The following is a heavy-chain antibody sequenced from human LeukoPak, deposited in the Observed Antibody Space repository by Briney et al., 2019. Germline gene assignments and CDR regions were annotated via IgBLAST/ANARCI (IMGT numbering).Heavy chain of an antibody. J-gene: IGHJ6*02. V-gene: IGHV4-39*01. D-gene: IGHD6-19*01. CDR1: GGSISSSSYY. CDR3: ARALRGRGWYYYYGMDV. Sequence: SETLSLTCTVSGGSISSSSYYWGWIRQPPGKGLEWIGSIYYSGSTYYNPSLKSRVTISVDTSKNQFSLKLSSVTAADTAVYYCARALRGRGWYYYYGMDVWGQGTTVTVSS. CDR2: IYYSGST.